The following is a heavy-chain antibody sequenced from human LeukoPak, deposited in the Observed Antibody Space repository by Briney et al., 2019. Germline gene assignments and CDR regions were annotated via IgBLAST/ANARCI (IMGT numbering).Heavy chain of an antibody. CDR1: GFTFSSYA. CDR3: AKAARSGSLTAEYFQP. Sequence: GGSLRLSCAASGFTFSSYAMSWVRQAPGKGLEWVSAISGSGGSTYYADSVKGRFTISRDNSKNTLYLQMNSLRAEDTAVYYCAKAARSGSLTAEYFQPGGQGTLATVSS. D-gene: IGHD1-26*01. V-gene: IGHV3-23*01. J-gene: IGHJ1*01. CDR2: ISGSGGST.